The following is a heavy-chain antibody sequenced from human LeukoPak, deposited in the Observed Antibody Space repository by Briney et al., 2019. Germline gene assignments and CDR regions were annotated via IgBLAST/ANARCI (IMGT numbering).Heavy chain of an antibody. Sequence: PGGSLRLSCAASGFTFSSYSMNWVRQAPGKGLEWLSYISNSSSLIYYADSVKGRFTISRDNAKNSLHLQMNSLRVEDTAIYYCARGGMASPDYWDQGTLVSVSS. D-gene: IGHD3-16*01. CDR2: ISNSSSLI. CDR3: ARGGMASPDY. V-gene: IGHV3-48*04. CDR1: GFTFSSYS. J-gene: IGHJ4*02.